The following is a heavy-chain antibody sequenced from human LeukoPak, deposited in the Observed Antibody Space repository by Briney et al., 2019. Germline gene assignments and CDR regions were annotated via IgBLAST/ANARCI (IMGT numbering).Heavy chain of an antibody. CDR3: ARAISGSFRTSYYFDY. CDR1: GYFISSGYY. J-gene: IGHJ4*02. CDR2: IYHSGST. Sequence: SETLSLTCTVSGYFISSGYYWGWIRQPPGKGLEWIGNIYHSGSTDYNPSLKSRVTISVDTSKNHFSLKLSSVTAADTAVYYCARAISGSFRTSYYFDYWGQGTLVTVSS. D-gene: IGHD6-13*01. V-gene: IGHV4-38-2*02.